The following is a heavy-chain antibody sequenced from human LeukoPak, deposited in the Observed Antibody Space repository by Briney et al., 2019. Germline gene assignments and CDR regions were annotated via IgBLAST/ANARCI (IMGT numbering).Heavy chain of an antibody. CDR1: GFTFSSYW. CDR2: INTDGSST. CDR3: ASLMRSAVPN. J-gene: IGHJ1*01. Sequence: PGGSQRLSCAASGFTFSSYWMHWVRQAPGKGLVWVSRINTDGSSTSYADSVKGRFTISRDNAKNTLCLQMNSLRAEDTAVYYCASLMRSAVPNWGQGTLVTVSS. V-gene: IGHV3-74*01. D-gene: IGHD4-17*01.